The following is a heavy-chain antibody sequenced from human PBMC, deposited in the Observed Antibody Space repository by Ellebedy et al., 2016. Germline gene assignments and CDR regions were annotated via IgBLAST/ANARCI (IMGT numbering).Heavy chain of an antibody. CDR3: ARGSDTGGFHFDS. CDR1: GDTVSTYY. J-gene: IGHJ4*02. V-gene: IGHV4-59*08. D-gene: IGHD2-8*02. CDR2: IYYSGYT. Sequence: GSLRLSCTVSGDTVSTYYWNWIRQPPGKGLEWIGYIYYSGYTNYNLSLKSRVTISIDTSKTQFSLNLSSVTAADTAVDYCARGSDTGGFHFDSWGQGALVTVSS.